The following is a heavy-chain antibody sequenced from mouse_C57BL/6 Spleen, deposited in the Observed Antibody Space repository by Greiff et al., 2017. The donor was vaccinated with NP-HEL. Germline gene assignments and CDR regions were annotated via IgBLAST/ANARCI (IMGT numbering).Heavy chain of an antibody. CDR2: ISSGSSTI. V-gene: IGHV5-17*01. J-gene: IGHJ3*01. CDR3: ARGYSNYGFAY. D-gene: IGHD2-5*01. Sequence: VQVVESGGGLVKPGGSLKLSCAASGFTFSDYGMHWVRQAPEKGLEWVAYISSGSSTIYYADTVKGRFTISRDNAKNTLFLQMTSLRSEDTAMYYCARGYSNYGFAYWGQGTLVTVSA. CDR1: GFTFSDYG.